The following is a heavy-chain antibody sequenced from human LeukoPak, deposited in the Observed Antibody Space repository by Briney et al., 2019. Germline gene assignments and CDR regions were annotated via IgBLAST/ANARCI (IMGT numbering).Heavy chain of an antibody. CDR3: GTAPAPPLAWFLEWAPSFAP. CDR1: GYSFTSYW. V-gene: IGHV5-51*01. D-gene: IGHD3-3*01. J-gene: IGHJ5*02. CDR2: IYPWDSDT. Sequence: HGESLKISCKGSGYSFTSYWIGWVRQMPGKGLEWIGIIYPWDSDTRYRPSFQGQVTISADKSIRTAYPKWRSLKDSATAMYYSGTAPAPPLAWFLEWAPSFAPWGQGNLVTASS.